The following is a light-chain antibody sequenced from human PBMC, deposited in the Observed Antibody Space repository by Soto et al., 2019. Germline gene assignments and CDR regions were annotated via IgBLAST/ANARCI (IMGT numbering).Light chain of an antibody. Sequence: QSVLTQPPSASGTPGQRVTISCSGSSSNIGSNTVNWYQQLPGTAPKLLIYSNNQRPSGVLDRFSGTKAGTSASRAISGLQSEDEAGYYCAAWDVSLNGVVFGGGTTLTVL. CDR2: SNN. J-gene: IGLJ2*01. CDR1: SSNIGSNT. CDR3: AAWDVSLNGVV. V-gene: IGLV1-44*01.